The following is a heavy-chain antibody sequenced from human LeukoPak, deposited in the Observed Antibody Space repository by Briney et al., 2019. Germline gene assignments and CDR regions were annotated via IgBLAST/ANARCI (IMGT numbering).Heavy chain of an antibody. Sequence: SETLSLTCTVSGGSISSYYWSWIRQPPGKGLEWIGYIYYTGSTNYNPSLKSRVTISVDTSKNQFSLKVSSVTAADTAVYYCARWVGSSGWYDYWGQGTLVTVSS. CDR3: ARWVGSSGWYDY. J-gene: IGHJ4*02. V-gene: IGHV4-59*01. CDR1: GGSISSYY. D-gene: IGHD6-19*01. CDR2: IYYTGST.